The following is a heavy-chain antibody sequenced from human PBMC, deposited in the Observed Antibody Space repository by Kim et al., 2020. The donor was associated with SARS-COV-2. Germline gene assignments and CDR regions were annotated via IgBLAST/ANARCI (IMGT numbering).Heavy chain of an antibody. CDR1: GGTFSSYA. CDR2: IIPIFGTA. J-gene: IGHJ4*02. Sequence: SVKVSCKASGGTFSSYAISWVRQAPGQGLEWMGGIIPIFGTANYAQKFQGRVTITADESTSTAYMELSSLRSEDTAVYYCASGGARARTPRYYFDYWGQGTLVTVSS. V-gene: IGHV1-69*13. CDR3: ASGGARARTPRYYFDY. D-gene: IGHD3-16*01.